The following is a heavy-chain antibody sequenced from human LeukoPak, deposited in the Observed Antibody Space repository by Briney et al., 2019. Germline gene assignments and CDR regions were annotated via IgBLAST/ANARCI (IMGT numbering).Heavy chain of an antibody. Sequence: GASVKVSCKASGYTFTGYYMHWVRQAPGQGLEWMGWINPNSGGTNYAQKFQGRVTMTRDTSISTAYMELSRLRSDDTAVYYCARDRFTHCSSTSCYSYWYFDLWGRGTLVTVSS. D-gene: IGHD2-2*01. CDR1: GYTFTGYY. V-gene: IGHV1-2*02. J-gene: IGHJ2*01. CDR2: INPNSGGT. CDR3: ARDRFTHCSSTSCYSYWYFDL.